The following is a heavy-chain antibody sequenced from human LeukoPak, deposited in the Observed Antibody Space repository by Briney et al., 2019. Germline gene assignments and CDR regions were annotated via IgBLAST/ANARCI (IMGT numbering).Heavy chain of an antibody. Sequence: SETLSLTCTVSGGSISSSSYYWGWIRQPPGKGLEWIGSIYYSGSTYYNPSLKSRVTVSVDTSKNQFSLKLSSVTAADTAVYYCARAVAGDFDYWGQGTLVTVSS. V-gene: IGHV4-39*01. J-gene: IGHJ4*02. CDR3: ARAVAGDFDY. D-gene: IGHD6-19*01. CDR2: IYYSGST. CDR1: GGSISSSSYY.